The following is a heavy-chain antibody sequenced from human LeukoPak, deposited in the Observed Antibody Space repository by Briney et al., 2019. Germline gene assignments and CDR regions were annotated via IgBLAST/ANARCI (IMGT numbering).Heavy chain of an antibody. CDR2: IYHSGST. V-gene: IGHV4-38-2*02. Sequence: SETLSLTCTVSGYSISSGYYWGWIRQPPGKGLEWIGSIYHSGSTYYNPSLKSRVTISVDTSKNQFSLKLSSVTAADTAVYYCARALRDIVVVPAEFDPWGRGTLVTVSS. J-gene: IGHJ5*02. D-gene: IGHD2-2*01. CDR3: ARALRDIVVVPAEFDP. CDR1: GYSISSGYY.